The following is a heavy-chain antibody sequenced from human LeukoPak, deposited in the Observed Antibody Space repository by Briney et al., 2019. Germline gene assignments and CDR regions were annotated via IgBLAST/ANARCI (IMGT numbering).Heavy chain of an antibody. CDR3: ARADSSGYSLDENFDY. D-gene: IGHD3-22*01. Sequence: SVKVSCKASGGTLSSYALNWVRQAPGQGLEWIGRIIPIFAIVNYAQNFQGRVTITADKSTNTAHMELSSLRFEDTAFYYCARADSSGYSLDENFDYWGQGTLVTVSS. CDR1: GGTLSSYA. V-gene: IGHV1-69*04. CDR2: IIPIFAIV. J-gene: IGHJ4*02.